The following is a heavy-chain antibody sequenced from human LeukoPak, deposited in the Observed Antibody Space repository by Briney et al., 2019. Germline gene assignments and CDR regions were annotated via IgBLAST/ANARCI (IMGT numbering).Heavy chain of an antibody. CDR1: GYTFTSYG. J-gene: IGHJ6*03. V-gene: IGHV1-18*01. CDR3: ARWGSTGYYYYMYV. CDR2: MSANDGNT. D-gene: IGHD3-16*01. Sequence: GASVTLSCKASGYTFTSYGISWVRQAPGQGLEWVGWMSANDGNTNYAKSMQGRVTITTDTSTNTAYMALRSLRSDVTAVSYCARWGSTGYYYYMYVWGKRTPVTVSS.